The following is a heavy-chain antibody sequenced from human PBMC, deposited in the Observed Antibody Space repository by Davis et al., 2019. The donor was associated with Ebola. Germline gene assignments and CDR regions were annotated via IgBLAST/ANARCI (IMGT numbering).Heavy chain of an antibody. D-gene: IGHD3-22*01. CDR1: GYTFTSYA. V-gene: IGHV1-3*01. Sequence: ASVKVSCKASGYTFTSYAMHWVRQAPGQRLEWMGWINAGNGNTKYSQKFQGRVTITRDTSASTAYMELSSLRSEDTAVYYCARVYSSGYAPSPYYYGMDVWGKGTTATVSS. J-gene: IGHJ6*04. CDR2: INAGNGNT. CDR3: ARVYSSGYAPSPYYYGMDV.